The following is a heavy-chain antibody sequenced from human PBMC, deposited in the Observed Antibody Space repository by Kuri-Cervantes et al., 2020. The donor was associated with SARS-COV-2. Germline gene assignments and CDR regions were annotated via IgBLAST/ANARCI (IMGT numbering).Heavy chain of an antibody. CDR3: ARSKSWRWFDP. V-gene: IGHV4-38-2*01. CDR2: IYHSGST. CDR1: GYSISSGYY. Sequence: SETLSLTCAVSGYSISSGYYWGWIRQPPGKGLEWIGSIYHSGSTYYNPPLKSRVTISVDTSKNQFSLKLSSVTAADTAVYYCARSKSWRWFDPWGQGTLVTVSS. D-gene: IGHD3-3*01. J-gene: IGHJ5*02.